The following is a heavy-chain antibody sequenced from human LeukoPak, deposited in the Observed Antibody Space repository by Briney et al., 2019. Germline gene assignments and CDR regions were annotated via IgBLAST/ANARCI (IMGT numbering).Heavy chain of an antibody. CDR1: GGSISSSSYY. CDR3: ARRLYYDFWSGPFDP. Sequence: SETLSLTCTVSGGSISSSSYYWGWIRQPLGKGLEWIGSIYYSGSTYYNPSLKSRVTISVDTSKNQFSLKLSSVTAADTAVYYCARRLYYDFWSGPFDPWGQGTLVTVSS. CDR2: IYYSGST. V-gene: IGHV4-39*01. J-gene: IGHJ5*02. D-gene: IGHD3-3*01.